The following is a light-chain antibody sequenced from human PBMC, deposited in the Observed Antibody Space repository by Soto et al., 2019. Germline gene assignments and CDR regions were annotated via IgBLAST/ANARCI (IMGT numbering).Light chain of an antibody. V-gene: IGKV3-20*01. CDR2: GAS. Sequence: EIVLTQSPCTLSLSPGERSTLSCISSQSVSSSYLAWYQQKPGQAPRLLIYGASSRATGIPDRFSGSGSGTEFTLTISSLQSEDFAVYYCQQYNNWPPAFGQGTKVDI. CDR1: QSVSSSY. J-gene: IGKJ1*01. CDR3: QQYNNWPPA.